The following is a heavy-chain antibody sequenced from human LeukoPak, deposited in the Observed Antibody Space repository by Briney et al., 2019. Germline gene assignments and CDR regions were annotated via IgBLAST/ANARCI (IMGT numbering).Heavy chain of an antibody. CDR3: ARDFGFSPSSGYSFDY. J-gene: IGHJ4*02. Sequence: GGALRLSCAASGFTFRRYGMHWGRQAPGKGLEGGAVIWYDGSNRQYVDSVKGRFTISRDNSKNTLYLQMNSLRADDTAVYYCARDFGFSPSSGYSFDYWGQGTLVTVSS. D-gene: IGHD3-22*01. V-gene: IGHV3-33*01. CDR1: GFTFRRYG. CDR2: IWYDGSNR.